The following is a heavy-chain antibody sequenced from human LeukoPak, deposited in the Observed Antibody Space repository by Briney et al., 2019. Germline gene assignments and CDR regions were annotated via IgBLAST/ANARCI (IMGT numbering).Heavy chain of an antibody. CDR2: ITWNSRKI. CDR1: GFTFEDFA. CDR3: TKTNDGSGFLNDAYDI. D-gene: IGHD3-22*01. Sequence: QSGGSLRLSCEGSGFTFEDFAMHWVRQTPGKGREWVSGITWNSRKIDYADSVKGRFTISRDNAKKSVYLQMNSLRPGDTAVYYCTKTNDGSGFLNDAYDIWGQGTKVIVSS. J-gene: IGHJ3*02. V-gene: IGHV3-9*01.